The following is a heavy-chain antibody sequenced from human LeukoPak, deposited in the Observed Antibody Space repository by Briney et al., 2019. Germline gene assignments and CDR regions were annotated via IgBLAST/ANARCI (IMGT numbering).Heavy chain of an antibody. CDR2: IYYSGST. V-gene: IGHV4-59*08. D-gene: IGHD1-14*01. J-gene: IGHJ3*02. CDR1: GGSISSYY. Sequence: SETLSLTCTVSGGSISSYYWSWIRQPPGKGLEWIGYIYYSGSTNYNPSLKSRVTISVDTSKNQFSLKLSSVTAADTAVYYCARHRSVYYDAFDIWGQGTMVTVSS. CDR3: ARHRSVYYDAFDI.